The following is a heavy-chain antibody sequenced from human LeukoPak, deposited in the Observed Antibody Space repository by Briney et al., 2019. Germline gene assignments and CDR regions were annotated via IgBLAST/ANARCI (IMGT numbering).Heavy chain of an antibody. D-gene: IGHD3-3*01. Sequence: PSETLSLTCTVSGGSISSYYWSGIRQPPGKGLEWIGYIYYSGSTNYNPSLKSRVTISVDTSKNQFSLKLSSVTAADTAVYYCARDRADFWSGYYGTWFDPWGQGTLVTVSS. V-gene: IGHV4-59*01. CDR2: IYYSGST. CDR3: ARDRADFWSGYYGTWFDP. CDR1: GGSISSYY. J-gene: IGHJ5*02.